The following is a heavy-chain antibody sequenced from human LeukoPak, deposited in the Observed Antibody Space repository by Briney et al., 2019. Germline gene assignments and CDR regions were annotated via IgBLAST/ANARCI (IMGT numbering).Heavy chain of an antibody. Sequence: ASVKVSCKASGGTFSSYAISWVRQAPGQGLEWMGGIIPIFGTANYEQKFQGRVTITPDKSTNTAYMELTSLRSEDTAVYYCARVFTLGIVGAFDAFDILGQGTMVTVSS. CDR1: GGTFSSYA. D-gene: IGHD1-26*01. V-gene: IGHV1-69*06. J-gene: IGHJ3*02. CDR3: ARVFTLGIVGAFDAFDI. CDR2: IIPIFGTA.